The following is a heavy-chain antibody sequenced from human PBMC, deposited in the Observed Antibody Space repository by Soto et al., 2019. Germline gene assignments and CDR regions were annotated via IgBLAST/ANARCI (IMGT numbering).Heavy chain of an antibody. J-gene: IGHJ4*02. Sequence: SETLSLTCTVSDDSFRGADYYWSWIRQPLGKGPEWIGYTYYNGDTKYNPALKSRVTMSVDTSKNQFSLRLSSVTAADTAVYFSARGHGSIDGWRTFDFWGRGILVTVSS. V-gene: IGHV4-61*08. D-gene: IGHD6-19*01. CDR1: DDSFRGADYY. CDR2: TYYNGDT. CDR3: ARGHGSIDGWRTFDF.